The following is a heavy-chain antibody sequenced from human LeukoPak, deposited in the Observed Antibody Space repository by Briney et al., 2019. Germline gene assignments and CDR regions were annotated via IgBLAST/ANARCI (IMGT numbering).Heavy chain of an antibody. J-gene: IGHJ4*02. Sequence: SGPTLVNPTQTLTLTCTFSAFSLSTSGVGVGWIRQPPGKALEWLALIYWSDDKRYSPSLKNRLTITKDTSKNQRHLTMTNMDPIDKPERRGAGCMYMSESYMRTFDLDYWGQGTLVTISS. CDR1: AFSLSTSGVG. CDR3: AGCMYMSESYMRTFDLDY. D-gene: IGHD2-8*01. V-gene: IGHV2-5*01. CDR2: IYWSDDK.